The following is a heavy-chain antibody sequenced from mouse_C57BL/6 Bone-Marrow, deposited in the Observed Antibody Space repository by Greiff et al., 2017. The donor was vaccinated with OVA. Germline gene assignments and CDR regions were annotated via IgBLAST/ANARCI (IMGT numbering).Heavy chain of an antibody. CDR2: ISSGGDYI. V-gene: IGHV5-9-1*02. CDR1: GFTFSSYA. Sequence: EVMLVESGEGLVKPGGSLKLSCAASGFTFSSYAMSWVRQTPEKRLEWVAYISSGGDYIYYADTVKGRFTISRDNARNTLYLQMSSLKSEDTAMYYCTSRITTVVEGNYAMDYWGQGTSVTVSS. D-gene: IGHD1-1*01. J-gene: IGHJ4*01. CDR3: TSRITTVVEGNYAMDY.